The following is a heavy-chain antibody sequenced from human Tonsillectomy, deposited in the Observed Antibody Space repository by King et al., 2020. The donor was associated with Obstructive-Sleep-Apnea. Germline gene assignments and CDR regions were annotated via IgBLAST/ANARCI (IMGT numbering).Heavy chain of an antibody. CDR1: GFSFDDYA. D-gene: IGHD3-22*01. V-gene: IGHV3-9*01. Sequence: VQQVESGGGLVQPGRSLRLSCAASGFSFDDYAMHWVRQAPAKGLEWVSGISWNSGTIGYADSVKGRFTISRDNAKRFLYLQMNSLRAEDTALYYWAKAARRVDADSNGYYLNCDCGGEGTLVTVSS. J-gene: IGHJ4*02. CDR2: ISWNSGTI. CDR3: AKAARRVDADSNGYYLNCDC.